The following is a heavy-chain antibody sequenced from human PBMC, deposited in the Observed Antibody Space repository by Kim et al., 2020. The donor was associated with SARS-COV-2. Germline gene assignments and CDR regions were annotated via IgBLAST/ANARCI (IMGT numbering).Heavy chain of an antibody. CDR3: AREIQKTAAAGTGGVGYYYGMDV. D-gene: IGHD6-13*01. CDR2: INPSGGST. CDR1: GYTFTSYY. Sequence: ASVKVSCKASGYTFTSYYMHWVRQAPGQGLEWMGIINPSGGSTSYAQKFQGRVTMTRDTSTSTVYMELSSLRSEDTAVYYCAREIQKTAAAGTGGVGYYYGMDVWGQGTTVTVSS. J-gene: IGHJ6*02. V-gene: IGHV1-46*01.